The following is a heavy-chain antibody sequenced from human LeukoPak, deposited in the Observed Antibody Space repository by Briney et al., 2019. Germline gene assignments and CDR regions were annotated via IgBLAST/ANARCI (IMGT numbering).Heavy chain of an antibody. D-gene: IGHD6-13*01. V-gene: IGHV3-21*01. CDR3: ARGGSRWYFES. CDR2: ISSSSSYI. J-gene: IGHJ4*02. CDR1: GFTFSSYS. Sequence: PGGSLRLSCAASGFTFSSYSMNWVRQAPGKGLEWVSSISSSSSYIYYADSVKGRFTISRDNAKNSLYLQMNSLTTEDTAVYYCARGGSRWYFESWGQGTLVTVSS.